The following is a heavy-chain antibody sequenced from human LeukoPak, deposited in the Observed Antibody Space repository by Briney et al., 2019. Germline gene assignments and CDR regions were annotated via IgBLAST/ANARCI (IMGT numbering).Heavy chain of an antibody. D-gene: IGHD3-16*01. CDR2: IHYSGKA. CDR3: ARFGVYYDMGV. Sequence: PSETLSLTCTVSGGSISGYYWTWIRQPPGKGLEWIGQIHYSGKADYNPSLRSRITISVDTSKNQMSLKLSSVTAADTAVYYYARFGVYYDMGVWGQGTTVTVS. J-gene: IGHJ6*02. V-gene: IGHV4-59*01. CDR1: GGSISGYY.